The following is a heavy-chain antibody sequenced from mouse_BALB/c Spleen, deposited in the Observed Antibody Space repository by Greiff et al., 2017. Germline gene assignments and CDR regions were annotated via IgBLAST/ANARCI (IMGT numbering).Heavy chain of an antibody. J-gene: IGHJ2*01. V-gene: IGHV5-4*02. Sequence: EVQLVESGGGLVKPGGSLKLSCAASGFTFSDYYMYWVRQTPEKRLEWVATISDGGSYTYYPDSVKGRFTISRDNAKNNLYLQMSSLKSEDTAMYYCARGCGSRFDYWGQGTTRTVSS. CDR1: GFTFSDYY. D-gene: IGHD1-1*01. CDR3: ARGCGSRFDY. CDR2: ISDGGSYT.